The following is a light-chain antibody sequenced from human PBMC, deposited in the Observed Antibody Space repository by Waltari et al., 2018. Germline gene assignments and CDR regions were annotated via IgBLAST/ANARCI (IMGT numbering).Light chain of an antibody. CDR3: QQANSFPLA. CDR2: GAS. V-gene: IGKV1D-12*01. J-gene: IGKJ1*01. CDR1: QDIHTW. Sequence: DMQMTQSPSYVSASVGDRVTITCRASQDIHTWLAWYQQKPGKDPKLLIYGASSLQSGVPSRFSGSGSGTDFTLVISSLHPEDFATYYCQQANSFPLAFGQGTKVEMK.